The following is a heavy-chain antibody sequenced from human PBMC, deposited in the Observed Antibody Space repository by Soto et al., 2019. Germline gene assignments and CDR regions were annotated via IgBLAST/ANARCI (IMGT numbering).Heavy chain of an antibody. CDR1: GFTFSTYW. J-gene: IGHJ3*02. CDR3: ARGDYYDTSGPFSDAFDI. D-gene: IGHD3-22*01. CDR2: IKPDGSEK. V-gene: IGHV3-7*04. Sequence: GGSLRLSCRASGFTFSTYWMSWVRQAPGKGLEWVANIKPDGSEKWYVDSVKGRFTISRDNAKNSLYLQMISLRAGDTAVYYCARGDYYDTSGPFSDAFDIWGQGTMVTVSS.